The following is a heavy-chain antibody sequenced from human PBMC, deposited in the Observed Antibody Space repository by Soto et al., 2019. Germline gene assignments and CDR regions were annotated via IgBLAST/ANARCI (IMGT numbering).Heavy chain of an antibody. Sequence: EVQLLESGGGLVQPGGSLRLSCAASGFTFSSYAMSWVRQAPGKGLEWVSTISAGGGTTYYADSVKGRFTISRDNSKNMVYLQMNSLRAEDTAAYYCAKRLFGSGWYYFDYWGQGTLVTVSS. CDR1: GFTFSSYA. J-gene: IGHJ4*02. V-gene: IGHV3-23*01. CDR2: ISAGGGTT. D-gene: IGHD6-19*01. CDR3: AKRLFGSGWYYFDY.